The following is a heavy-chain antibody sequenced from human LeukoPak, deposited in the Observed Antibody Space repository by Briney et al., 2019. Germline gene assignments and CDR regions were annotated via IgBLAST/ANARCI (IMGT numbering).Heavy chain of an antibody. V-gene: IGHV3-23*01. D-gene: IGHD6-6*01. Sequence: GGSLRLSCAASGFTFSNHAMYWVRQAPGKGLEWVSAITDSGGSTYYTDSVKGRFTISRDNSRNTLYLQMNSLRAEDTAVYYCARALFSRGSSSSFGYWGQGTLVTVSS. CDR3: ARALFSRGSSSSFGY. CDR2: ITDSGGST. CDR1: GFTFSNHA. J-gene: IGHJ4*02.